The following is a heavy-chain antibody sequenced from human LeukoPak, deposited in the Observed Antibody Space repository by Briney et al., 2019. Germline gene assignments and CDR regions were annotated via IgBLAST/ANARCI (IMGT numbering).Heavy chain of an antibody. V-gene: IGHV1-3*01. CDR3: ARVGVATKYSSSWPYFDY. Sequence: ASVKVSCKASGYTFTSYAMHWVRQAPGQRLKWMGWINAGNGNTKYSQKFQGRVTITRDTSASTAYMELSSLRSEDTAVYYCARVGVATKYSSSWPYFDYWGQGTLVTVSS. J-gene: IGHJ4*02. CDR2: INAGNGNT. CDR1: GYTFTSYA. D-gene: IGHD6-13*01.